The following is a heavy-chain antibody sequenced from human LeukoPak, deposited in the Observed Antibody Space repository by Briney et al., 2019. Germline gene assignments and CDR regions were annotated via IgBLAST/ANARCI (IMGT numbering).Heavy chain of an antibody. V-gene: IGHV1-18*01. J-gene: IGHJ6*02. CDR3: ARDTYYYDSSGYPRYLYYGMDV. D-gene: IGHD3-22*01. CDR2: ISAYNGNT. CDR1: GYTFTSYG. Sequence: ASVKVSCKASGYTFTSYGISWVRQAPGQGLEWMGWISAYNGNTNYAQKLQGRVTMTTDTSTSTAYMELRSLRSDDTAVYYCARDTYYYDSSGYPRYLYYGMDVWGQGTTVTVSS.